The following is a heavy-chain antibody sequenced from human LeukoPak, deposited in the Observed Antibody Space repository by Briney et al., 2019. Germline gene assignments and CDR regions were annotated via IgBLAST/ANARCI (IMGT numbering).Heavy chain of an antibody. CDR3: AKGGYCSSTNCRDWFDP. CDR1: GFTFSSYA. Sequence: GGSLRLSCAASGFTFSSYAMHWVRQAPGKGLEWVAVISYDGSNKYYADSVKGRFTISRDNSRNTLYLQMNSLRAEDTAVYYCAKGGYCSSTNCRDWFDPWGHGTLVTVSS. J-gene: IGHJ5*02. CDR2: ISYDGSNK. D-gene: IGHD2-2*01. V-gene: IGHV3-30-3*01.